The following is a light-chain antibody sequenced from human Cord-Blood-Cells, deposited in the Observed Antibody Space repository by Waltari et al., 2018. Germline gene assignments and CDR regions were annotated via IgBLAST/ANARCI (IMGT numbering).Light chain of an antibody. Sequence: QSALTHPRSVSGSPGQPVTLPCTGTSSDAGGYNYVSWYQQHPGKAPNLRTYDVRKRPSGVPDRVSGARSGNTAALTISGLQAEDEADYYCCSYAGSFAVFGGGTKLTVL. V-gene: IGLV2-11*01. CDR1: SSDAGGYNY. CDR3: CSYAGSFAV. CDR2: DVR. J-gene: IGLJ2*01.